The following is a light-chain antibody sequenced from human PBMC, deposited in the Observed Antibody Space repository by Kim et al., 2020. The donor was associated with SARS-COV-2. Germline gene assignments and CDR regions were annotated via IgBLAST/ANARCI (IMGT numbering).Light chain of an antibody. J-gene: IGLJ3*02. V-gene: IGLV2-23*02. Sequence: QSALTQPDSVSGSPGQSITISCTGTSSDVGTYNLVSWYLHHPGKAPKLVIYEVTKRPSGVSNRFSGSKSGNTASLTISGLQAEDEADYYCSSYAGGNSFGVLFGGGTQLTVL. CDR1: SSDVGTYNL. CDR3: SSYAGGNSFGVL. CDR2: EVT.